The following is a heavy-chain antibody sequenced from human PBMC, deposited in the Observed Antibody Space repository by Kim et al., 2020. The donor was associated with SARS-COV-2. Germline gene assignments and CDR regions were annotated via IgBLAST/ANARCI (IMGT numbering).Heavy chain of an antibody. D-gene: IGHD3-16*01. CDR1: GGSISSYY. Sequence: SETLSLTCTVSGGSISSYYWSWIRQPPGKGLEWIGYIYYSGSTNYNPSLKSRVTISVDTSKNQFSLKLSSVTAADTAVYYCARGGRLRYGMDVWGQGTTVTVSS. J-gene: IGHJ6*02. V-gene: IGHV4-59*08. CDR2: IYYSGST. CDR3: ARGGRLRYGMDV.